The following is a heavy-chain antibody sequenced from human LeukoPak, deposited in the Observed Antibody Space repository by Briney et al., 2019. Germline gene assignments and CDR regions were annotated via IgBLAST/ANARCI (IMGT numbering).Heavy chain of an antibody. J-gene: IGHJ4*02. Sequence: SETLSLPCTVSGGSSSGCYWPWIRQPPGKGLEWIGYIHYDGRTNYNPSFKSRVIISLDTSNNQFSLNLKSVTAADTAAYYCARLVNYGYSDYWGQGTLVTVSS. D-gene: IGHD3-22*01. CDR2: IHYDGRT. V-gene: IGHV4-59*01. CDR3: ARLVNYGYSDY. CDR1: GGSSSGCY.